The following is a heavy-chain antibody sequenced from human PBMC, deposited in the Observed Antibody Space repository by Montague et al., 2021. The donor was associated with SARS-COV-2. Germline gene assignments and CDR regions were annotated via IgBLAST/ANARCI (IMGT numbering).Heavy chain of an antibody. CDR2: IYYRGST. V-gene: IGHV4-59*01. CDR3: AREGLNNWFDP. Sequence: ETLSLTCTVSNGSIGSYYWSWVRQPPGKRLEWIGYIYYRGSTNXNPSLESRVTMSVDTAKNQFSLKLRSVTAADTAVYFCAREGLNNWFDPWGQGTLVIVSS. J-gene: IGHJ5*02. CDR1: NGSIGSYY.